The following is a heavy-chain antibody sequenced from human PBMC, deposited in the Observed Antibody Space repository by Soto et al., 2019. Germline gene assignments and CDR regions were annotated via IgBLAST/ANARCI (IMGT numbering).Heavy chain of an antibody. D-gene: IGHD2-15*01. CDR2: IIPILGTA. J-gene: IGHJ6*02. CDR1: GGTLSSFA. V-gene: IGHV1-69*10. Sequence: GASVKVSCKASGGTLSSFAISWVRQAPGQGLEWMGGIIPILGTANYAQKFQGRVTFTADKSTSTAYMDLSSLRSEDTAVYYCARASGHCTGGSCPYYYYAMDVWGQGTTVTAP. CDR3: ARASGHCTGGSCPYYYYAMDV.